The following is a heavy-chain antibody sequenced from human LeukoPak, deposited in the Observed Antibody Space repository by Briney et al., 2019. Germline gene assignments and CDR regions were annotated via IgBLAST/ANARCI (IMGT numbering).Heavy chain of an antibody. CDR1: GFTFSTYG. Sequence: GGSLRLSCAASGFTFSTYGMHWVRQAPGKGLEWVAFIRYDGNNKFYADSVKGRFTISRDNSKNTLYLQMNSLRPEDTAVYYCAKAALRATPLPFDYWGQGTLVTVSS. CDR2: IRYDGNNK. CDR3: AKAALRATPLPFDY. J-gene: IGHJ4*02. D-gene: IGHD4-17*01. V-gene: IGHV3-30*02.